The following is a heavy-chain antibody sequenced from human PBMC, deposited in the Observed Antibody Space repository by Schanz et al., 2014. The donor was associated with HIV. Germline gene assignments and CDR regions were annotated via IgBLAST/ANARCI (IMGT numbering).Heavy chain of an antibody. CDR3: GRDRVYSFWSGYEPFDI. V-gene: IGHV3-74*02. CDR1: GFKFSDSW. CDR2: IKYNGSTK. D-gene: IGHD3-3*01. J-gene: IGHJ4*02. Sequence: EVQLLESGGGLVQPGGSLTLSCVASGFKFSDSWMHWVRQVPGKGPVWVARIKYNGSTKEYADSVKGRFNISRDNAKNSVYLHLIFFLSEDSCLYYCGRDRVYSFWSGYEPFDIWGQGTLVTVSS.